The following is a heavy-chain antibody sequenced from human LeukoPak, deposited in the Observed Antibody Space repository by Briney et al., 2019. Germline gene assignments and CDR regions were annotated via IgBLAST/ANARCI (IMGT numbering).Heavy chain of an antibody. CDR1: GFTFDDYA. Sequence: GGSLRLSCAASGFTFDDYAMHWVRQAPGKGLEWVSGISWNSGSIGYADSVKGRFTISRDNARNSLYLQMNSLRAEDTALYYCAKSTWYRYYYYGMDVWGQGTTVTVSS. D-gene: IGHD6-13*01. CDR3: AKSTWYRYYYYGMDV. V-gene: IGHV3-9*01. CDR2: ISWNSGSI. J-gene: IGHJ6*02.